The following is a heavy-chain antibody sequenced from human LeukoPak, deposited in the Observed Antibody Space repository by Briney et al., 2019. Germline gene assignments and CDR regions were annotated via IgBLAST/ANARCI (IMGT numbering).Heavy chain of an antibody. CDR2: IYYSGST. Sequence: PSETLSLTCTVSRDPISSFYWNYIRQPPGKGLEWIGYIYYSGSTNYNPSLKSRVTISVDTSKNQFSLKLTSVTAADTAVYYCASGYSGSYGRLHPWGQGTLVTVSS. D-gene: IGHD1-26*01. CDR3: ASGYSGSYGRLHP. V-gene: IGHV4-59*01. CDR1: RDPISSFY. J-gene: IGHJ5*02.